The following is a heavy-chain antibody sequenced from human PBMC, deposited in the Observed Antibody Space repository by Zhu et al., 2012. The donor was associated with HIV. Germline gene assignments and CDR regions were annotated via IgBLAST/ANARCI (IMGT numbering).Heavy chain of an antibody. D-gene: IGHD3-10*01. V-gene: IGHV3-43*01. CDR2: ISWSGEAT. CDR1: GFTFNKYA. CDR3: AKGAAANYHYYYYMDV. Sequence: EVQLVESGGNVIQPGGSLRLSCAASGFTFNKYAMHWVRQAPGKGLEWISLISWSGEATYYTGSVEGRFTISRDNSKNSLYLQMNSLRPEDTALYYCAKGAAANYHYYYYMDVWGKGTTVSSP. J-gene: IGHJ6*03.